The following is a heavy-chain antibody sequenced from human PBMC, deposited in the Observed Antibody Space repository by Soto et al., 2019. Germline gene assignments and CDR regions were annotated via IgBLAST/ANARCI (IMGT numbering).Heavy chain of an antibody. CDR2: IYYSGST. CDR3: ARSLGYCSGGSCYSYYYYGMDV. D-gene: IGHD2-15*01. J-gene: IGHJ6*02. CDR1: GGSISSGGYY. Sequence: SETLSLTCTVSGGSISSGGYYWSWIRQHPGKGLEWIGYIYYSGSTYYNPSLKSRVTISVDTSKNQFSLKLSSVTAAETAVYYCARSLGYCSGGSCYSYYYYGMDVWGQGTTVTVSS. V-gene: IGHV4-31*03.